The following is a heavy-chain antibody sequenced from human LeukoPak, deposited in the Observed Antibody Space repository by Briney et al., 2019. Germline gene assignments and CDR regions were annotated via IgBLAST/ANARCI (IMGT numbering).Heavy chain of an antibody. CDR3: AELGITMIGGV. CDR2: ISGSGGST. J-gene: IGHJ6*04. CDR1: GFTFSSYA. V-gene: IGHV3-23*01. Sequence: GGYLRLSCAASGFTFSSYAMSWVRQAPGKGLEWVSAISGSGGSTYYADSVKGRFTISRDNAKNSLYLQMNSLRAEDTAVYYCAELGITMIGGVWGKGTTVTVSS. D-gene: IGHD3-10*02.